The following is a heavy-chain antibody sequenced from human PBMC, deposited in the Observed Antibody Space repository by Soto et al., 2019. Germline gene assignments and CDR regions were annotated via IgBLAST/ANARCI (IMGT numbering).Heavy chain of an antibody. CDR3: AKAAATYYCSGGYCYNYYFDS. V-gene: IGHV3-30*18. J-gene: IGHJ4*02. D-gene: IGHD2-15*01. CDR2: ISYDVSNK. Sequence: GGSLRLSCAASGFTFSNYAMHWVRQAPGKGLEWVAVISYDVSNKYYADSVRGRFTISRDNSKNTLYLQMNSLRADYTAVYYCAKAAATYYCSGGYCYNYYFDSWGQGTLVTVSS. CDR1: GFTFSNYA.